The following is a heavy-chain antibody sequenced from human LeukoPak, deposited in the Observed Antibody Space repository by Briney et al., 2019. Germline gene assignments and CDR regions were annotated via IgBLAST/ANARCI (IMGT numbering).Heavy chain of an antibody. CDR1: GFSFSNYG. V-gene: IGHV3-23*01. Sequence: GGSLRLSCAASGFSFSNYGMNWVRQAPGKGLEWVSGITGDGNTTYYADSVKGRFTISRDNSRNTVYLQMNSLRAEDTAVYYCAKTLPYYYVSSGYSYYCDFWGQGTLVTVCS. J-gene: IGHJ4*02. CDR2: ITGDGNTT. CDR3: AKTLPYYYVSSGYSYYCDF. D-gene: IGHD3-22*01.